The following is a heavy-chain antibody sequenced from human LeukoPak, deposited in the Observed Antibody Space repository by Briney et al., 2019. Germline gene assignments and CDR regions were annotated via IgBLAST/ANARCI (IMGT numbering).Heavy chain of an antibody. CDR3: ARKSDTGSWLFDY. CDR1: GFPFSSYS. J-gene: IGHJ4*02. CDR2: ISSSSSYI. D-gene: IGHD6-13*01. V-gene: IGHV3-21*01. Sequence: PGGSLRLSCAASGFPFSSYSMNWVRQAPGKGLEGVSSISSSSSYIYYADSVKGRFTISRDNAKNSLYLQMNSLRAEDTAVYYCARKSDTGSWLFDYWGQGALVTVSS.